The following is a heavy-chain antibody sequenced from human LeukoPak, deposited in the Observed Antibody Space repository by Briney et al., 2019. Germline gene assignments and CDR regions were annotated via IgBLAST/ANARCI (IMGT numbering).Heavy chain of an antibody. Sequence: PGGSLRLSCAASGFIFSSSWMIWVRQAPGKGLEWVAVIWYDGSNKYYADSVKGRFTISRDNSKNTLYLQMNSLRAEDTAVYYCARDRKIDYGDYYFDYWGQGTLVTVSS. J-gene: IGHJ4*02. CDR1: GFIFSSSW. CDR3: ARDRKIDYGDYYFDY. CDR2: IWYDGSNK. V-gene: IGHV3-33*08. D-gene: IGHD4-17*01.